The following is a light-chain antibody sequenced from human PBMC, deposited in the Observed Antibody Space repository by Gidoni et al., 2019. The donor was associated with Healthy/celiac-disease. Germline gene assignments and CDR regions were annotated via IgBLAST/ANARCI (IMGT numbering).Light chain of an antibody. CDR1: QSVSSY. J-gene: IGKJ1*01. V-gene: IGKV3-11*01. Sequence: EIVLIQSPASPSLSPGESATLSCRASQSVSSYLVCYQQKPGQAPRLLIYDASNRATGIPARFRGSGSGTDFTHTIISLGREDFAVYYCQERRNWPTFXQXTKVEIK. CDR3: QERRNWPT. CDR2: DAS.